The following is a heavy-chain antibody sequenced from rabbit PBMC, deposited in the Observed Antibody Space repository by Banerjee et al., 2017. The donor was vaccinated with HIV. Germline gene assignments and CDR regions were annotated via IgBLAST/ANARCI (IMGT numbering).Heavy chain of an antibody. Sequence: QSLEESGGDLVKPGASLTLTCTASGFSFSISYYMCWVRQAPGKGLEWIGCIYTGSGNTYYASWAKGRFTISRISSTVTLQMTSLTAADTATYFCARQSALWGPGTLVTVS. CDR3: ARQSAL. V-gene: IGHV1S40*01. D-gene: IGHD3-3*01. CDR2: IYTGSGNT. CDR1: GFSFSISYY. J-gene: IGHJ6*01.